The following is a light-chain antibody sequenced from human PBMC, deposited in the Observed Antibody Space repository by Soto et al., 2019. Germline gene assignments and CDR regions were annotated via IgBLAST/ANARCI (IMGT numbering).Light chain of an antibody. CDR2: EVS. CDR1: NSDVGDYNY. V-gene: IGLV2-14*01. CDR3: SSYTNSNTRV. J-gene: IGLJ1*01. Sequence: QSALTQPASVSGSPGQSITISCTGTNSDVGDYNYVSWYQQHPGKAPKLIIYEVSNRPSGISDRFSASKSGNTASLTISGLQAEDEADYYCSSYTNSNTRVFATGTKVTVL.